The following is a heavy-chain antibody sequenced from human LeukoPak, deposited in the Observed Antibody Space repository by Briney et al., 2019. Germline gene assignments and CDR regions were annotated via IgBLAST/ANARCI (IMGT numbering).Heavy chain of an antibody. D-gene: IGHD5-12*01. J-gene: IGHJ4*02. V-gene: IGHV5-51*01. CDR3: TRHASYSGYDEGFDY. Sequence: KDGESLKISCKGSGYSFTSYWIGWVRQLPGKGLEWMGIIYPGDSDTRYSPSFQGQVTISADKSISTAYLQWSSLKASDTAMYYCTRHASYSGYDEGFDYWGQGTLVTVSS. CDR2: IYPGDSDT. CDR1: GYSFTSYW.